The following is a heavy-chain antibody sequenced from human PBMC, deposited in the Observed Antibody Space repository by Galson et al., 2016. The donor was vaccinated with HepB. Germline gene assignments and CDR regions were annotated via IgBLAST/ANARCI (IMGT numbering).Heavy chain of an antibody. D-gene: IGHD1-1*01. V-gene: IGHV3-23*01. J-gene: IGHJ6*02. CDR3: AKRTTGTIWSVDI. CDR1: GFTFSSYS. Sequence: SLRLSCAASGFTFSSYSMNWVRQAPGKGLEWVSAINAGDSGNKYYVDSVKGRFTISRDNSKNTLYLQMNGLRAEDTAVYYCAKRTTGTIWSVDIWGQGTTVTVSS. CDR2: INAGDSGNK.